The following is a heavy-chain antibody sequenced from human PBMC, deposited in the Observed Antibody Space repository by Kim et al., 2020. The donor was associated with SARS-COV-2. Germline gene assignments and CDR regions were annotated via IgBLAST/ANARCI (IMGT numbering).Heavy chain of an antibody. J-gene: IGHJ2*01. CDR3: AKTRAADWYFDL. D-gene: IGHD6-25*01. CDR1: GFTFSNNA. Sequence: GGSLRLSCAVSGFTFSNNAMSWVRQAPGKGLEWVSTISASGGSTYYAGSVKGRFTISRVNPKNTLYLQMNSLRAEDTAVYYCAKTRAADWYFDLWGRGTLVTVSS. CDR2: ISASGGST. V-gene: IGHV3-23*01.